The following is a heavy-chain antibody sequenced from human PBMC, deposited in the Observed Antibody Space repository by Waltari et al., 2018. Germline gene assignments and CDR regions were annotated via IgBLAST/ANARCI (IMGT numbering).Heavy chain of an antibody. CDR1: GFTVNSNY. V-gene: IGHV3-53*01. CDR3: ARHVAGPTRAAFDV. CDR2: IPLGTNA. D-gene: IGHD6-19*01. J-gene: IGHJ3*01. Sequence: VQLVESGGGLIQPGGSLRLSCVGSGFTVNSNYMSWVRQVPGKGLEWVSNIPLGTNANYAESVRGRFTISRDNSKDTLYLQMNSLRVEDTAVYFCARHVAGPTRAAFDVWGQGTMVTVSP.